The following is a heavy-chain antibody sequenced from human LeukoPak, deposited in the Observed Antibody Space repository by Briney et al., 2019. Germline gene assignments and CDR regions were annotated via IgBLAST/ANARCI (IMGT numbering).Heavy chain of an antibody. CDR1: GFTFSSYA. CDR3: AKGSYYDSSGSFYFDY. D-gene: IGHD3-22*01. J-gene: IGHJ4*02. CDR2: ISGSGDNT. V-gene: IGHV3-23*01. Sequence: GSLRLSCAASGFTFSSYAMSWVRQAPGKGLAWVSGISGSGDNTYYADSVKGRFTISGDNSKNTLYVQVNSLGTEDTAAYYCAKGSYYDSSGSFYFDYWGQGTLVTVSS.